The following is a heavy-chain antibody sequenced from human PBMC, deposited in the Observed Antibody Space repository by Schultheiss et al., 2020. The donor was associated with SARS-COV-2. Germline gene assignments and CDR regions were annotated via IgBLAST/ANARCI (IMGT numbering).Heavy chain of an antibody. D-gene: IGHD1/OR15-1a*01. CDR1: GGSISSGDYY. CDR2: IFYSGSTYSGST. J-gene: IGHJ5*02. CDR3: ARGATVSTLRP. Sequence: SQTLSLTCTVSGGSISSGDYYWSWIRQPPGKGLEWIGYIFYSGSTYSGSTYYNPSLKSRVTISVDTSNNQFSLKLSSVTAADTAVYYCARGATVSTLRPWGQGTLVTVSS. V-gene: IGHV4-30-4*01.